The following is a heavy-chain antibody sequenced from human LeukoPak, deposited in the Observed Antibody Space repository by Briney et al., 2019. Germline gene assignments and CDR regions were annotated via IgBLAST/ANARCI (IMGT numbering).Heavy chain of an antibody. J-gene: IGHJ3*02. CDR3: ARSELTIDDAFDI. V-gene: IGHV3-33*08. CDR1: GFTFSSYA. CDR2: IWYDGSNK. D-gene: IGHD1-7*01. Sequence: GGSLRLSCAASGFTFSSYAMHWVRQAPGKGLEWVAVIWYDGSNKYYADSVKGRFTISRDNSKNTLYLQMNSLRAEDTAVYYCARSELTIDDAFDIRGQGTMVTVSS.